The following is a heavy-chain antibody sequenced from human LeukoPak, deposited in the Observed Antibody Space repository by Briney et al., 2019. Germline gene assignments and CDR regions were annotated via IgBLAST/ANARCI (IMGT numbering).Heavy chain of an antibody. CDR1: GFTFSSYA. Sequence: GGSLRLSCAASGFTFSSYAMHWVRQAPGKGLEWVAVTSYDGSNKYYADSVKGRFTISRDNSKNTLYLQMNSLRAEDTAVYYCASQTEQWLKYELGAFDIWGQGTMVTVSS. J-gene: IGHJ3*02. V-gene: IGHV3-30*04. CDR2: TSYDGSNK. D-gene: IGHD6-19*01. CDR3: ASQTEQWLKYELGAFDI.